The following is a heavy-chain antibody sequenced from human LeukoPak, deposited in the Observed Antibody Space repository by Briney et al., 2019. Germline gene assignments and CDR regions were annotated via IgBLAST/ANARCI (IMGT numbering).Heavy chain of an antibody. V-gene: IGHV3-11*01. CDR1: RFSFSDHY. CDR2: ISTSSST. CDR3: ARTRGRGPGGHFDS. Sequence: GGSLRLSCAASRFSFSDHYMSWIRQAPGKGLEWVSYISTSSSTSYADSVEGRFTVSRDNAQSSLFLQMNSLRDEDTAMYYCARTRGRGPGGHFDSWGQGTLVTVSS. J-gene: IGHJ4*02. D-gene: IGHD3-10*01.